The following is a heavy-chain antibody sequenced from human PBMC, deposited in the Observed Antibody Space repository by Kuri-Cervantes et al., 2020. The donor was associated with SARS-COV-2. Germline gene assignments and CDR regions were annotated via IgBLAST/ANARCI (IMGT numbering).Heavy chain of an antibody. Sequence: GGSLRLSCAASGFTFSSYGMHWVRQAPGKGLEWVAVIWYDGSNKYYADSVKGRFTISRDNSKNTLYLQMNSPRAEDTAVYYCARDGLWFGGLYWGQGTLVTVSS. J-gene: IGHJ4*02. V-gene: IGHV3-33*08. CDR2: IWYDGSNK. CDR1: GFTFSSYG. D-gene: IGHD3-10*01. CDR3: ARDGLWFGGLY.